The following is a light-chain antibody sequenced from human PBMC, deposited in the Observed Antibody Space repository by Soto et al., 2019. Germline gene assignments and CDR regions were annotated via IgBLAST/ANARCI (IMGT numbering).Light chain of an antibody. CDR2: HAS. J-gene: IGKJ4*01. Sequence: IVMTQSPATLSVSPGERATLSCRARQSINNNLAWYQQKPGQAPRLLMFHASIMATGFPARFSGSGSGTEFNITISSLQSEYSAIYYCQQYNNWHRATFGGGTKVEIK. V-gene: IGKV3-15*01. CDR3: QQYNNWHRAT. CDR1: QSINNN.